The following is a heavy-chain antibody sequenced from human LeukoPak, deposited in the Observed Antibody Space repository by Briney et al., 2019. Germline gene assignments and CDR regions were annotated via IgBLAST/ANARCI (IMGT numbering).Heavy chain of an antibody. CDR1: GFTFSSYG. CDR2: ISWNSGSI. Sequence: GGSLRLSCAASGFTFSSYGMSWVRQAPGKGLEWVSGISWNSGSIGYADSVKGRFTISRDNAKNSLYLQMNSLRAEDTALYYCAKGLLWFGELLSDAFDIWGQGTMVTVSS. V-gene: IGHV3-9*01. CDR3: AKGLLWFGELLSDAFDI. J-gene: IGHJ3*02. D-gene: IGHD3-10*01.